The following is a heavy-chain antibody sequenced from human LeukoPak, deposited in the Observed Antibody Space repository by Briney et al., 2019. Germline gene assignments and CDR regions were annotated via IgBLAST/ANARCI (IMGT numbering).Heavy chain of an antibody. CDR3: ARLPRVSPYYYDSSGYFRG. CDR1: GGSFSGYY. J-gene: IGHJ4*02. Sequence: SETLSLTCAVYGGSFSGYYWSWIRQPPGKGLEWIGEINHSGSTNYNPSLKSRVTISVDTSKNQFSLKLSSVTAADTAVYYCARLPRVSPYYYDSSGYFRGWGQGTLVTVSS. CDR2: INHSGST. V-gene: IGHV4-34*01. D-gene: IGHD3-22*01.